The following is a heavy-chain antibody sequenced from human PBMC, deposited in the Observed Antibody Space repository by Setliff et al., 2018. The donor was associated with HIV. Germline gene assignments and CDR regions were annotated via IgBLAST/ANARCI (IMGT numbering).Heavy chain of an antibody. CDR3: AAWGPRYSYAPYFFDS. CDR2: SNHVGRT. Sequence: SETLSLTCAVYGGSLSGHYWSWIRQPPGKGLEWIGESNHVGRTNYNPSLKSRVTILVDTSRNQFSLKLSSATAADTAVYYCAAWGPRYSYAPYFFDSWGQGTLVTVSS. D-gene: IGHD5-18*01. V-gene: IGHV4-34*01. J-gene: IGHJ4*02. CDR1: GGSLSGHY.